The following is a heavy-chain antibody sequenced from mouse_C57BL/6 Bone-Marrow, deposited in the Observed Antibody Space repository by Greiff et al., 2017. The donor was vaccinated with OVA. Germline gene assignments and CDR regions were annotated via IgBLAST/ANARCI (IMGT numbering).Heavy chain of an antibody. V-gene: IGHV1-85*01. Sequence: VKLMESGPELVKPGASVKLSCKASGYTFTSYDINWVKQRPGQGLEWIGWIYPRDGSTKYNEKFKGKATLTVDTSSSTAYMELHSLTSEDSAVYFCARFITTVVATKDYWGQGTTLTVSS. CDR2: IYPRDGST. D-gene: IGHD1-1*01. CDR3: ARFITTVVATKDY. J-gene: IGHJ2*01. CDR1: GYTFTSYD.